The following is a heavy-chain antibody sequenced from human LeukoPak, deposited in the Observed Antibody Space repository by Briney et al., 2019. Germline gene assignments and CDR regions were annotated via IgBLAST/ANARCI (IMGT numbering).Heavy chain of an antibody. V-gene: IGHV5-51*01. CDR1: GYSFISYW. CDR2: IYGGDSDT. D-gene: IGHD3-22*01. J-gene: IGHJ4*02. CDR3: ARSSAWDVYFFDS. Sequence: GESLKISCKASGYSFISYWIAWVRQMLGQGLEWMGIIYGGDSDTRYSPSFQGQVTISADKSLNTAYLQWSSLKASDTAKYYCARSSAWDVYFFDSWGQGTLVTVSS.